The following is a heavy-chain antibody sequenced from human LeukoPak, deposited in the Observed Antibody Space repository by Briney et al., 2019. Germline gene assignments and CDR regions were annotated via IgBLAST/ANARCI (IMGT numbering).Heavy chain of an antibody. CDR2: IIGSGGSA. V-gene: IGHV3-23*01. D-gene: IGHD3-3*01. CDR1: GFTFSGYA. Sequence: GSLRLSCAASGFTFSGYAMTWVRQAPGKGLEWVAAIIGSGGSAFYADSVKGRFTISRDNSRNTLFLQMNSLRVEDTAVYYCAKDYDEFDSWGQGTLVTVSS. CDR3: AKDYDEFDS. J-gene: IGHJ4*02.